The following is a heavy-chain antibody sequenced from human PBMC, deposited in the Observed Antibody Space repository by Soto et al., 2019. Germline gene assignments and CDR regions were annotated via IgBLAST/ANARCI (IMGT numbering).Heavy chain of an antibody. D-gene: IGHD2-8*02. CDR1: GFTFSDYY. Sequence: QVQLVESGGGLVKPGGSLRLSCAASGFTFSDYYMSWILQAPVKGLEWVSYISSRSSTIFYADSVKGRFTICRDNVKNSRYVQMNSLRAEDTAVYYCASGTTGAFFVSWGQGILVTVSS. V-gene: IGHV3-11*01. J-gene: IGHJ4*02. CDR2: ISSRSSTI. CDR3: ASGTTGAFFVS.